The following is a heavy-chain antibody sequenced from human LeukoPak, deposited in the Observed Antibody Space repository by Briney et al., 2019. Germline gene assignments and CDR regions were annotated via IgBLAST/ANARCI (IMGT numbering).Heavy chain of an antibody. J-gene: IGHJ3*02. CDR3: ARVPPYDILTGYYFRYAFDI. V-gene: IGHV4-61*02. Sequence: SQTLSLTCTVSGGSISSGSYYWSWIRQPAGKGLEWIGRIYTSGSTNYNPSLKSRVTISVDTSKNQFSLKLSSVTAADTAVYYCARVPPYDILTGYYFRYAFDIWGQGTMVTVSS. CDR1: GGSISSGSYY. CDR2: IYTSGST. D-gene: IGHD3-9*01.